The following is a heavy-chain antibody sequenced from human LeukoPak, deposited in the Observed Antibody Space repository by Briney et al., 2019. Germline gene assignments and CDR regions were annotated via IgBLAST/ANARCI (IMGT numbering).Heavy chain of an antibody. CDR1: GDIFSSYA. Sequence: RASVKVSCKASGDIFSSYAINWVRQAPGQGLEWMGRIIPIFGTANNAQKFQGRVTITADKSTRTAYMELSSLRSEDTALYYCAKGSRLREGGSYRFWGQGTLVTVSS. V-gene: IGHV1-69*06. D-gene: IGHD3-16*02. CDR2: IIPIFGTA. CDR3: AKGSRLREGGSYRF. J-gene: IGHJ4*02.